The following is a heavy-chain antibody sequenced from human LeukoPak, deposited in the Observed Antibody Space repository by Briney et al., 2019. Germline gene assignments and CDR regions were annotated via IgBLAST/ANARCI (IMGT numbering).Heavy chain of an antibody. J-gene: IGHJ3*02. V-gene: IGHV5-51*01. Sequence: GESLKISCKGSGYSFTSYWIGWVRQMPGKGLEWMGIIYPGDSYTRYSPSFQGQVTISADKSSSTAYLQWSTLEASDTAMYYCATGYLGYCSSTSCYDAFDIWGQGTMVTVSS. CDR1: GYSFTSYW. CDR3: ATGYLGYCSSTSCYDAFDI. CDR2: IYPGDSYT. D-gene: IGHD2-2*01.